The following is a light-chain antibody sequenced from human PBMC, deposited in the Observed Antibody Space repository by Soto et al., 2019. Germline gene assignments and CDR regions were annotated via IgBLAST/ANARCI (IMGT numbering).Light chain of an antibody. CDR1: RGHSSYI. CDR3: ETWDSNTHTV. V-gene: IGLV4-60*02. Sequence: QPVLTQSSSASASLGSSVKLTCTLSRGHSSYIIAWHQQQPGKAPRYLMKLEGSGSYNKGSGVPDRFSGSSSGADRYLTISNPQFEDEADYYCETWDSNTHTVFGGGTKLTVL. CDR2: LEGSGSY. J-gene: IGLJ3*02.